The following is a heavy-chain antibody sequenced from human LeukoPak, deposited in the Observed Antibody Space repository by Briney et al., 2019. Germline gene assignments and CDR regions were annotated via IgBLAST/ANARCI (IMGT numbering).Heavy chain of an antibody. CDR2: IYYSGST. V-gene: IGHV4-59*01. D-gene: IGHD3-22*01. CDR3: ARVGRNSYFDSRVYFDY. J-gene: IGHJ4*02. Sequence: PSETLSLTCTVSGGSISSYYWSWIRQPPGKGLEWIGYIYYSGSTNYNPSLKSRVDISIDTATNQFSLNLSSVTTADTAVYYCARVGRNSYFDSRVYFDYWGQGTLVTASS. CDR1: GGSISSYY.